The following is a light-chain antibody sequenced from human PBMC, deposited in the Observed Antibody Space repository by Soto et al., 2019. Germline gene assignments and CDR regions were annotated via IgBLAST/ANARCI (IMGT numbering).Light chain of an antibody. CDR3: QQTYSTPAT. J-gene: IGKJ1*01. Sequence: DIRMTQSPSSLSASVGDRVTIACRASQSIDTHLNWYQQHPGKAPNALIYEASNLQSGVPSRFSGSGSGTDFTLTISGLQPEDSATYYCQQTYSTPATFGQGTKVEIK. V-gene: IGKV1-39*01. CDR2: EAS. CDR1: QSIDTH.